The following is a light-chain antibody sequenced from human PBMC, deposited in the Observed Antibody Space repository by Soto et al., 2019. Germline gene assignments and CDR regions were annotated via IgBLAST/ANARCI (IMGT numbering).Light chain of an antibody. CDR1: QSVTSAY. J-gene: IGKJ5*01. V-gene: IGKV3D-20*01. Sequence: IVMTQSPAILSVSPGERATLSCRASQSVTSAYLAWYQQKPGLAPRLLIYDASSRATGIPDRFSGSGSGTDFTLTISRLGPEDFAVYYCQQYGSSPITFGPGTRLEI. CDR3: QQYGSSPIT. CDR2: DAS.